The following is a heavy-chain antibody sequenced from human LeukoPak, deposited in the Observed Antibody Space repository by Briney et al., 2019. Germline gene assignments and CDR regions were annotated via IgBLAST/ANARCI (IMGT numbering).Heavy chain of an antibody. V-gene: IGHV4-39*01. CDR1: GGSISSSSYY. Sequence: SETLSLTCTVSGGSISSSSYYWGWIRQPPGKGLEWIGCIYYSGSTYYNPSLKSRVTISVDTSKNQFSLKLSSVTAADTAVYYCARTYYDYVPYLDYWGQGTLVTVSS. CDR2: IYYSGST. J-gene: IGHJ4*02. CDR3: ARTYYDYVPYLDY. D-gene: IGHD3-16*01.